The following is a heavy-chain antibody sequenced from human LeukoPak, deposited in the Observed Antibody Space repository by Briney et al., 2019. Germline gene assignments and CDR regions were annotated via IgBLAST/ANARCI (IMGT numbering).Heavy chain of an antibody. CDR1: GGSISSYY. J-gene: IGHJ4*02. CDR3: ARSGDFWSGPRPQFDY. CDR2: IYYSGST. V-gene: IGHV4-59*01. Sequence: SETLSLTCTVSGGSISSYYWSWIRQPPGKGLEWIGYIYYSGSTNYNPSLKSRVTISVDTSKNQFSLKLGSVTAADTAVYYCARSGDFWSGPRPQFDYWGQGTLVTVSS. D-gene: IGHD3-3*01.